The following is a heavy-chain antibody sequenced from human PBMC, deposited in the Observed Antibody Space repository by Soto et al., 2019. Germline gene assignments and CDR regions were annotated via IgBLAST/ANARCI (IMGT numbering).Heavy chain of an antibody. CDR1: VFTSGTYA. CDR2: ITGSGGST. V-gene: IGHV3-23*01. J-gene: IGHJ4*02. Sequence: PVGSLRLSCASSVFTSGTYAMSWVRQAPGKGLEWVSGITGSGGSTDYADSVKGRFTISRDTSRNTLYLQMSRLSVDDTAIYYCAREYRTSSQFEYWGQGTLVTVSS. D-gene: IGHD6-6*01. CDR3: AREYRTSSQFEY.